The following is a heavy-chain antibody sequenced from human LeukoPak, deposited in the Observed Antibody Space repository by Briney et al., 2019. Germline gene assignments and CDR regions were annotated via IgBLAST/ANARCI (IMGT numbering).Heavy chain of an antibody. D-gene: IGHD3-10*01. Sequence: GGSLRLSCAASGFTFSSYEMNWVRQAPGKGLEWVSYISSSGSTIYYADSVKGRFTISRDNAKNSLYLQMNSLRAEDTAVYYCASRGFGPDNWFDPWGQGTLVTVSS. V-gene: IGHV3-48*03. J-gene: IGHJ5*02. CDR3: ASRGFGPDNWFDP. CDR2: ISSSGSTI. CDR1: GFTFSSYE.